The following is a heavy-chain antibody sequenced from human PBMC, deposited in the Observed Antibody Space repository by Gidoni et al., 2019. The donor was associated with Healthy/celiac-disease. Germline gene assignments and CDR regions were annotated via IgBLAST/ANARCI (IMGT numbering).Heavy chain of an antibody. D-gene: IGHD2-2*01. CDR2: ISYHGSNK. J-gene: IGHJ4*02. Sequence: LEWVAVISYHGSNKYYADSVKGRFTIARDNSKNTLYLQMNSLRAEDTAVYYCAREYCSSTSCYGMDYWGQGTLVTVSS. CDR3: AREYCSSTSCYGMDY. V-gene: IGHV3-30-3*01.